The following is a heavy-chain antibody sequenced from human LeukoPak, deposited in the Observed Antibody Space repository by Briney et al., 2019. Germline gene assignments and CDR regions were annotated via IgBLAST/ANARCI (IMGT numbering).Heavy chain of an antibody. CDR2: INHSGST. J-gene: IGHJ5*02. Sequence: SETLSLTCAVYGVSFSGYYWSWIRQPPGKGLEWIGEINHSGSTNYNPSLKSRVTISVDTSKNQFSLKLSSVTAADTAVYYCARGLAAAGTDRSRNWFDPWGQGTLVTVSS. CDR3: ARGLAAAGTDRSRNWFDP. CDR1: GVSFSGYY. V-gene: IGHV4-34*01. D-gene: IGHD6-13*01.